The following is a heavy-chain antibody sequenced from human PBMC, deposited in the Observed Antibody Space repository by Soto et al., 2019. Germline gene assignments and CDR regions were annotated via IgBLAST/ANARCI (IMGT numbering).Heavy chain of an antibody. D-gene: IGHD2-15*01. V-gene: IGHV4-59*01. CDR3: ARERGGRLLPLNYFDY. J-gene: IGHJ4*02. CDR1: GGSISSYY. Sequence: SETLSLTCTVSGGSISSYYWSWIRQPPGKGLEWIGYIYYSGSTNYNPSLKSRVTISVDTSKNQFSLKLSSVTAADTAVYYCARERGGRLLPLNYFDYWGQGTLVTVSS. CDR2: IYYSGST.